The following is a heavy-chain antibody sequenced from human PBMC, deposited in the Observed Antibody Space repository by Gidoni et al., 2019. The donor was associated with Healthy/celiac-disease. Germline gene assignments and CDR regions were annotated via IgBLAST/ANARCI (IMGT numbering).Heavy chain of an antibody. D-gene: IGHD3-10*01. CDR2: ST. Sequence: STYYNPSLKSRVTISVDTSKNQFSLKLSSVTAADTAVYYCARVVVRAPAGMDVWGQGTTVTVSS. CDR3: ARVVVRAPAGMDV. V-gene: IGHV4-39*01. J-gene: IGHJ6*02.